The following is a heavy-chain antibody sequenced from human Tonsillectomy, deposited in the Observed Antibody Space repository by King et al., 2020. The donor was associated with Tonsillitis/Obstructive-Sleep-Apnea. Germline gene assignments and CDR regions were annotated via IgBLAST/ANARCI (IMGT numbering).Heavy chain of an antibody. V-gene: IGHV3-30*04. D-gene: IGHD1-26*01. CDR2: ISYDGINK. J-gene: IGHJ4*02. Sequence: VQLVESGGGVVQPGRSLRLSCAASGFAFSSYAMHWVRQAPGKGLEWVAVISYDGINKYYADSVKGRFTISRDNSKNTLYLQMNSLRAEDTAVYYCAKDGGYIGSHYFDYWGQGTLVTVSS. CDR3: AKDGGYIGSHYFDY. CDR1: GFAFSSYA.